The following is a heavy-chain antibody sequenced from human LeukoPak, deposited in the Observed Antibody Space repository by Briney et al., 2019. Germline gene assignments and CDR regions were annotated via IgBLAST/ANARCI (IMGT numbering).Heavy chain of an antibody. CDR3: AKDRIHSGYDNIDY. D-gene: IGHD5-12*01. CDR1: GFTFSSYG. J-gene: IGHJ4*02. V-gene: IGHV3-30*18. Sequence: GRSLRLSCAASGFTFSSYGMHWVRQAPGKGLEWVAVISYDGSNKYYADSVKGRFTISRDNSKNTLYLQMNSLRAEDTAVYYCAKDRIHSGYDNIDYWGQGTLVTVSS. CDR2: ISYDGSNK.